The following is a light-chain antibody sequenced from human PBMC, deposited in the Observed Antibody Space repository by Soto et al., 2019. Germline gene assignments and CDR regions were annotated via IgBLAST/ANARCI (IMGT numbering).Light chain of an antibody. J-gene: IGKJ2*01. V-gene: IGKV3-20*01. CDR2: GVF. CDR1: QSDNSNF. Sequence: ETVLTQSPGTVSLSPGERATLSCTTSQSDNSNFLAWYQQKPGQAPRLLSYGVFNRPTGIPNSLSGNGSGTGFTLTISVLQPEDSAVYYCQHYDGSPRTFGQGTKVDIK. CDR3: QHYDGSPRT.